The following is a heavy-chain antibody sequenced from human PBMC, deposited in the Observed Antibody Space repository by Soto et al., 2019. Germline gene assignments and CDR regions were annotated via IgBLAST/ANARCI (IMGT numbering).Heavy chain of an antibody. CDR2: RSYDGSLQ. CDR1: GFAFSSYG. V-gene: IGHV3-30*03. D-gene: IGHD5-18*01. CDR3: VSDRGYGHASVPYS. Sequence: QAQLVESGGGVVQPGRSLRLSCAASGFAFSSYGMHWVRKAPGTGLEWVAVRSYDGSLQHYADSVKGRFTISRDNSKNMVLLQMSSLRAEDPAVYCCVSDRGYGHASVPYSWGQGTLVSLSS. J-gene: IGHJ4*02.